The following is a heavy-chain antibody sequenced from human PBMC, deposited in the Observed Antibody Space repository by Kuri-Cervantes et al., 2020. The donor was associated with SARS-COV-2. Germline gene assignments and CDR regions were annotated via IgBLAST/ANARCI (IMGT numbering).Heavy chain of an antibody. CDR1: GFTFSDHY. V-gene: IGHV3-11*01. J-gene: IGHJ6*02. D-gene: IGHD3-10*01. Sequence: GGSLRLYCAASGFTFSDHYMSWIRQAPGKGLEWVSYISSSGSTIYYADSVKGRFTISRDNAKNSLYLQMNSLRAEDTAVYYCARGTNLYYGSGSYPAPYYYYGMDVWCQGTTVTVSS. CDR3: ARGTNLYYGSGSYPAPYYYYGMDV. CDR2: ISSSGSTI.